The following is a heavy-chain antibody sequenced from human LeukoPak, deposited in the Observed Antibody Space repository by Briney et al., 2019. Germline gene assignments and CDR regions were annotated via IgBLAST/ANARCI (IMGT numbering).Heavy chain of an antibody. D-gene: IGHD4-23*01. V-gene: IGHV4-59*01. CDR3: ARTDYGGGDY. CDR1: GRSISSYY. Sequence: SETLSLTCTVSGRSISSYYWSWIRQPPGKGLEWIGYIYYSGSTNYNPSLKSRVTISVDTSKNQFSLKLSSVTAADTAVYYCARTDYGGGDYWGQGTLVTVSS. CDR2: IYYSGST. J-gene: IGHJ4*02.